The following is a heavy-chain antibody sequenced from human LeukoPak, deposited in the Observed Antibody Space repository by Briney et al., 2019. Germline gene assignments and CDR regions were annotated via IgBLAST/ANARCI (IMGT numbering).Heavy chain of an antibody. CDR3: AKVLVLVSANRYYFDY. V-gene: IGHV3-23*01. CDR2: ISGSGGST. D-gene: IGHD2-15*01. CDR1: GFTFSSYA. Sequence: GGSLRLSCAASGFTFSSYAMSWVRQAPGKGLEWVSAISGSGGSTYYADSVRGRFTISRDNSKNTLYLQMNSLRAEDTAVYYCAKVLVLVSANRYYFDYWGQGTLVTVSS. J-gene: IGHJ4*02.